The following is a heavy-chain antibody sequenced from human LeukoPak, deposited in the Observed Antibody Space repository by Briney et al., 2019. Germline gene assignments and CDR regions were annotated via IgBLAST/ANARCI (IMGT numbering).Heavy chain of an antibody. J-gene: IGHJ6*04. Sequence: GWSVRLSCAACGFTFSDYYMDWVRQAPGKGLEWVGRTRNKAKSYNTKYAASATGRFTISRDDSKDSLYLQMNSLKTEDTAVYYCARGAGPANYYKSGYYYGMDVWGKGTTVTVSS. CDR1: GFTFSDYY. D-gene: IGHD3-10*01. V-gene: IGHV3-72*01. CDR3: ARGAGPANYYKSGYYYGMDV. CDR2: TRNKAKSYNT.